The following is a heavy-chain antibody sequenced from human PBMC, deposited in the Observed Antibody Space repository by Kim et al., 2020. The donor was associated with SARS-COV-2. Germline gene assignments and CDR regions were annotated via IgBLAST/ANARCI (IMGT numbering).Heavy chain of an antibody. CDR2: ISYDGSNK. D-gene: IGHD5-18*01. CDR1: GFTFSSYG. Sequence: GGSLRLSCAASGFTFSSYGMHWVRQAPGKGLVWVAVISYDGSNKYYADSVKGRFTISRDNSKHTLYLQMNSLIAEDTAVYYCAKDRYSYGSIGDYWCQG. V-gene: IGHV3-30*18. J-gene: IGHJ4*02. CDR3: AKDRYSYGSIGDY.